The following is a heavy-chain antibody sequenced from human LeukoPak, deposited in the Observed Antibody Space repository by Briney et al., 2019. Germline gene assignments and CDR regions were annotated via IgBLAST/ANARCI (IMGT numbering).Heavy chain of an antibody. CDR3: ARVPILHSNAFDI. CDR1: GFTFSSYG. CDR2: IPYDGSNK. V-gene: IGHV3-30*02. Sequence: GGSLRLSCAASGFTFSSYGMHWVRQAPGKGLEWVALIPYDGSNKYYTDSVKGRFTISRDNSKNTLYLQMNSLRAEDTAVYYCARVPILHSNAFDIWGQGTMATVSS. J-gene: IGHJ3*02.